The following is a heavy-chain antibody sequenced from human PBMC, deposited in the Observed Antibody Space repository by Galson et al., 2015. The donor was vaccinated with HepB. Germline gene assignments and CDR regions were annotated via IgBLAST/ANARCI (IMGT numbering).Heavy chain of an antibody. CDR2: IRSKAYGGTT. Sequence: SLRLSCAASGFTFGDYAMSWFRQAPGKGQEWVGFIRSKAYGGTTEYAASVKGRFTISRDDSKSIAYLQMNSLKTEDTAVYYCTRDGDLLLWFGELLPTTDNWCQGTLVTVSS. V-gene: IGHV3-49*03. D-gene: IGHD3-10*01. J-gene: IGHJ4*02. CDR1: GFTFGDYA. CDR3: TRDGDLLLWFGELLPTTDN.